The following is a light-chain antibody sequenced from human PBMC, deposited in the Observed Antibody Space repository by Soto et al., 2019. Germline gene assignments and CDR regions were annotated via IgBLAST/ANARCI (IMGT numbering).Light chain of an antibody. Sequence: IVLTQSPATLSLSPGDRATLSCRASQSVSYYLAWYQQKPGQAPRLLIYDASNRATGVPARFSGSGSGTDLTLTISTLEPEDSAVYYCQQRSNWPRLTFGGGTKVEIK. J-gene: IGKJ4*01. CDR3: QQRSNWPRLT. CDR2: DAS. CDR1: QSVSYY. V-gene: IGKV3-11*01.